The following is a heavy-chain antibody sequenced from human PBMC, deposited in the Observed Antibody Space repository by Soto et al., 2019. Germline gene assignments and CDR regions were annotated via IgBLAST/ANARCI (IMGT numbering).Heavy chain of an antibody. D-gene: IGHD7-27*01. V-gene: IGHV4-61*01. J-gene: IGHJ4*02. CDR3: ARIGWGGDS. CDR1: GGSVRTGSYH. CDR2: IPNNGSP. Sequence: SETLSLTCSVSGGSVRTGSYHWSWIRQPPGKGLEWIGFIPNNGSPDYNPSLKSRVVVSIDRSKNQFSLKVNSVTAADTAVYLCARIGWGGDSCGQGTLVTVSS.